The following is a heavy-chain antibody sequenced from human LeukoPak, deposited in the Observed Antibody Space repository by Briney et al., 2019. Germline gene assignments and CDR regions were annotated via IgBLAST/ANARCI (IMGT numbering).Heavy chain of an antibody. CDR3: ARAPSPSNYYYYYMDV. J-gene: IGHJ6*03. D-gene: IGHD6-6*01. V-gene: IGHV4-59*01. CDR2: IYYSGST. Sequence: SETLSLTCTVSGGSISSYYWSWIRQPPGKGLEWIGYIYYSGSTNYNPSLKSRVTISVDTSKNQFSLKLSSATAADTAVYYCARAPSPSNYYYYYMDVWGKGTTVTVSS. CDR1: GGSISSYY.